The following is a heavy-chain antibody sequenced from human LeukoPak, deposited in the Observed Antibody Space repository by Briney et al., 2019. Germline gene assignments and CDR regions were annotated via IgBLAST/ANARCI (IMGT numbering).Heavy chain of an antibody. D-gene: IGHD3-22*01. CDR1: GYTLTSYG. CDR2: IIPIFGTA. J-gene: IGHJ4*02. V-gene: IGHV1-69*13. Sequence: ASVKVSCKASGYTLTSYGISWVRQAPGQGLEWMGGIIPIFGTANYAQKFQGRVTITADESTSTAYMELSSLRSEDTAVYYCARSLNYDSTFDYWGQGTLVTVSS. CDR3: ARSLNYDSTFDY.